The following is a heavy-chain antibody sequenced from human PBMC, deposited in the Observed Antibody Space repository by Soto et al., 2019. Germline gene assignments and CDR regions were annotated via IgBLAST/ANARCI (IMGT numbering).Heavy chain of an antibody. D-gene: IGHD4-17*01. J-gene: IGHJ4*02. V-gene: IGHV4-39*02. Sequence: SETLSLTCTVSGGSISSSSYYWGWIRQPPGKGLEWIGSIYYSGNTYYNPSLKSRVTISVDTAKNQFSLKLSSVTAADTAVYYCARDSGYGDPFDFWGQGTLVTVSS. CDR3: ARDSGYGDPFDF. CDR1: GGSISSSSYY. CDR2: IYYSGNT.